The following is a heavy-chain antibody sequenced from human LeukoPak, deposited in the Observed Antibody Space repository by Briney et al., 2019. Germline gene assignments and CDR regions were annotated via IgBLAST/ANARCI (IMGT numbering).Heavy chain of an antibody. CDR2: ISSSSSYI. CDR3: ARDTSKRYYYYYMDV. V-gene: IGHV3-21*04. D-gene: IGHD3-16*01. Sequence: GGSLRLSCAASGFTFSSYSMNWVRQAPGKGLEWVSSISSSSSYIYYADSVKGRFTISRDNAKNSLYLQMNSLRAEDTALYYCARDTSKRYYYYYMDVWGKGTTVTVSS. J-gene: IGHJ6*03. CDR1: GFTFSSYS.